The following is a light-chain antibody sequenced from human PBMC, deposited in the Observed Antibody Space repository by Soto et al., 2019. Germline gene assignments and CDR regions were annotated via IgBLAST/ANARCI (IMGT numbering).Light chain of an antibody. V-gene: IGLV2-18*02. CDR2: QVS. CDR1: SSDVGSYNR. J-gene: IGLJ3*02. Sequence: QSVLTQPPSVSGSPGQSVTISCTGTSSDVGSYNRVSWYQQPPGTAPKLMICQVSNRPSGVPDRFSGSKSGNTASLTISGLQAEDEADYYCSSYTCSGTWVFGGGTQLTVL. CDR3: SSYTCSGTWV.